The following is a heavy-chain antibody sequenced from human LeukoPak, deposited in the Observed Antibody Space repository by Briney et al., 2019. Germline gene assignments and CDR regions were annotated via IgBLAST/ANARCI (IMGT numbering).Heavy chain of an antibody. V-gene: IGHV4-59*01. CDR2: IYYSGST. J-gene: IGHJ5*02. D-gene: IGHD6-19*01. Sequence: SETLSLTCTVSGGSISSYYWSWIRQPPGKGLEWIGYIYYSGSTNYNPSLKSRVTISVDTSKNQFSLKLSSVTAADTAVYYCARGSGWWSTWFDPWGQGTLVTVSS. CDR3: ARGSGWWSTWFDP. CDR1: GGSISSYY.